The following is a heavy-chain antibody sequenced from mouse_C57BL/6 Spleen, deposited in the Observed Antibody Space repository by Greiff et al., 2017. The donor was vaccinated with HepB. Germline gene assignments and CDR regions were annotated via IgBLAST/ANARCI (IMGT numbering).Heavy chain of an antibody. CDR1: GFTFSNYW. CDR2: IRLKSDNYAT. J-gene: IGHJ3*01. Sequence: EVKLMESGGGLVQPGGSMKLSCVASGFTFSNYWMNWVRQSPEKGLEWVAQIRLKSDNYATHYAEPVKGRFTISRDDSKSSVYLQMNKLRAEDTGIYYCTENYGNSSWFACWGQGTLVTVSA. D-gene: IGHD1-1*01. CDR3: TENYGNSSWFAC. V-gene: IGHV6-3*01.